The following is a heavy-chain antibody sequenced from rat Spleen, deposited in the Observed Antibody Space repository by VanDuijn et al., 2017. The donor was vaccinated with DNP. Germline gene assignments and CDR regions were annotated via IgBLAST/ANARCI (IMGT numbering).Heavy chain of an antibody. Sequence: EVQLAETGGGLVQPGRSLKVSCVASGFTFNNYWMTWIRQVPGKGLEWVASITRSGGDTYYPDSVKGRFTISRDNAKSTLYLQMTNLRSEDTATYYCTRDLHYGYNYAFDYWGQGVMVTVSS. CDR2: ITRSGGDT. CDR3: TRDLHYGYNYAFDY. J-gene: IGHJ2*01. D-gene: IGHD1-9*01. V-gene: IGHV5-31*01. CDR1: GFTFNNYW.